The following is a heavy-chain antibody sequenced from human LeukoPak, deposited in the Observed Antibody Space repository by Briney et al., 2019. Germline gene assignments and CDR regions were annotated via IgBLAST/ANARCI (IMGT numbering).Heavy chain of an antibody. D-gene: IGHD1-7*01. CDR3: ASCIKLSHSFDS. Sequence: SETLSLTCTVSGGAISSGGYFWSWIRQYPGKGLEWIGYIYYSGSTSYNPSLKSRVTITVDTSKSQFFLKLTSLTAADTAVYYCASCIKLSHSFDSWGQGTLITVSP. CDR1: GGAISSGGYF. V-gene: IGHV4-31*03. CDR2: IYYSGST. J-gene: IGHJ4*02.